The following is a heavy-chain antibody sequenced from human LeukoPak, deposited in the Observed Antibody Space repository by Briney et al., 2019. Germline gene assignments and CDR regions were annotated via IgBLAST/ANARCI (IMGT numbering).Heavy chain of an antibody. CDR2: MNPNSGNT. D-gene: IGHD6-13*01. V-gene: IGHV1-8*01. J-gene: IGHJ5*02. CDR1: GYTFTSYD. CDR3: ARVLPLAAAGRGFDP. Sequence: GASVKVSCKASGYTFTSYDINWVRQATGQGLEWMGWMNPNSGNTGYAQKFQGRVTMTRNTSISTAYMELSSLRSEDAAVYYCARVLPLAAAGRGFDPWGQGTLVTVSS.